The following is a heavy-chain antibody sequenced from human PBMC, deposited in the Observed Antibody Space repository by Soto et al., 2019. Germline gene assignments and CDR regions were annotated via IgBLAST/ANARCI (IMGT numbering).Heavy chain of an antibody. D-gene: IGHD3-10*01. Sequence: SVKVSCKASGDTFTTYDINWVRQATGHGLEWMGWINPNSGNIGYAQRFQGRVTMTRDTAIRTAYMEVSSLRSDDTAVYYCARGRASGSYYLLDYWGQGTLVTFSS. CDR2: INPNSGNI. CDR1: GDTFTTYD. J-gene: IGHJ4*02. V-gene: IGHV1-8*01. CDR3: ARGRASGSYYLLDY.